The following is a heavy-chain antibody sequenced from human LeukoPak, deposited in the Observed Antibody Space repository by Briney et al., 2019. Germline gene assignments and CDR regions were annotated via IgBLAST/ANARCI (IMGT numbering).Heavy chain of an antibody. CDR2: MTPNSGNT. CDR3: ARAGDSGQLDY. V-gene: IGHV1-8*01. J-gene: IGHJ4*02. Sequence: ASVKVSCKASGYTFTSYDINWVRQATGQGLEWMGWMTPNSGNTGYAQKFQGRLTMTRSTSISTAYMELTSLRSEDTAVYYCARAGDSGQLDYWGQGTLVTVSS. CDR1: GYTFTSYD. D-gene: IGHD3-3*01.